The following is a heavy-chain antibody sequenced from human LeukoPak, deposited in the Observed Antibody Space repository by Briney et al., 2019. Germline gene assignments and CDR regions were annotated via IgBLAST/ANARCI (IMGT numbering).Heavy chain of an antibody. D-gene: IGHD3-10*01. V-gene: IGHV4-34*01. Sequence: SETLSLTCAVYGGSFSGYYWGWIRQPPGKGPEWIGEINHSGSTNYNPFLKSRVTISVDTSKNQFSLKLSSVTAADTAVYYCARGVVRGVIRGNFNWFDSWGQGTLVTVSS. J-gene: IGHJ5*01. CDR3: ARGVVRGVIRGNFNWFDS. CDR2: INHSGST. CDR1: GGSFSGYY.